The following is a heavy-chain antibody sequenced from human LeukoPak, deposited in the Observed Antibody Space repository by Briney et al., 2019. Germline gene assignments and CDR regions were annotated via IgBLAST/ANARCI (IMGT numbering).Heavy chain of an antibody. Sequence: GGSLRLSCAASGFTFSSYSMNWVRQAPGKGLEWVSIIYIAGTTHYADSVKGRFTISRDNSINTVYLQMNSLRAADTAVYYCARDSNRHYYFDYWGQGTLVTVSS. D-gene: IGHD1-14*01. CDR1: GFTFSSYS. J-gene: IGHJ4*02. CDR2: IYIAGTT. V-gene: IGHV3-53*01. CDR3: ARDSNRHYYFDY.